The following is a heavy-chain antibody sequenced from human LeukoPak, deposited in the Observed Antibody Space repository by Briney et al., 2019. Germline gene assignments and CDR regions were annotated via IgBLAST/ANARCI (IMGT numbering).Heavy chain of an antibody. CDR1: GFTFNYYS. V-gene: IGHV3-21*01. J-gene: IGHJ4*02. Sequence: PGGSLRFSCAASGFTFNYYSMNWVRQAPGKGLEWVSSISSISNYIYYADSVKGRFTISRDNAKNSLYLQMNSLRAEDTAVYYCARDWGNWDFDYWGQGTLVTVSS. CDR2: ISSISNYI. D-gene: IGHD3-16*01. CDR3: ARDWGNWDFDY.